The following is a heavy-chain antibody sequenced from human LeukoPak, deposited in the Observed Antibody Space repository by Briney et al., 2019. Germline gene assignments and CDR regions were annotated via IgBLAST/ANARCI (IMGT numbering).Heavy chain of an antibody. D-gene: IGHD2-2*01. V-gene: IGHV1-69*01. Sequence: SVKVSCKASGGTFSSYAISWVRQAPGQGLEWMGGIIPIFGTANYAQKFQGRVTITADESTSTAYMELSSLRSEDTAVYYCARVGGDIVVVPAAPWYFDYWGQGTLVTVSS. CDR2: IIPIFGTA. J-gene: IGHJ4*02. CDR3: ARVGGDIVVVPAAPWYFDY. CDR1: GGTFSSYA.